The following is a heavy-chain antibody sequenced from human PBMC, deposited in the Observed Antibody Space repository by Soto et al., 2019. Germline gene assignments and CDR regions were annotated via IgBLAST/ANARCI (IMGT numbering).Heavy chain of an antibody. D-gene: IGHD1-26*01. CDR1: GGTFSSYA. J-gene: IGHJ1*01. CDR2: IIPIFGTA. Sequence: QVQLVQSGAEVKKPGSSVKVSCKASGGTFSSYAISWVRQAPGQGLEWMGGIIPIFGTANYAQKFQGRVTITADETTSTAYMELSSLRSEDTAVYYCARHGPRVWELLQGYFQHWGQGTLVTVSS. V-gene: IGHV1-69*01. CDR3: ARHGPRVWELLQGYFQH.